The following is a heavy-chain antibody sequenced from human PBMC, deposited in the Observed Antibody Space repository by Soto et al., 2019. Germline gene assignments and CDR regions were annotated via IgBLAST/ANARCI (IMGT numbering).Heavy chain of an antibody. Sequence: SETLSLTCTVSGGSISSSSYYWGWIRQPPGKGLEWIGSIYYSGSTYYNPSLKSRVTISVDTSKNQFSLKLSSVTAADTAVYYCARNVEQLVPGWLHPSGPGTLLTVSS. CDR3: ARNVEQLVPGWLHP. J-gene: IGHJ5*02. V-gene: IGHV4-39*01. D-gene: IGHD6-6*01. CDR1: GGSISSSSYY. CDR2: IYYSGST.